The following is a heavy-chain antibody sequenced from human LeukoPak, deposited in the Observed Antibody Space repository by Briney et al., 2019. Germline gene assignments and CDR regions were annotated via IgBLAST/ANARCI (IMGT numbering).Heavy chain of an antibody. CDR1: GYSISSGHF. V-gene: IGHV4-38-2*01. D-gene: IGHD3-22*01. CDR3: ARHVSYNIIGSHWGGFDP. J-gene: IGHJ5*02. Sequence: SETLSLTCAASGYSISSGHFWGWIRQPPGKGLEWIGSIFQSGTTYYNPSLKSRVTISVDTSKNHFSLKLSSVTAADTAVYYCARHVSYNIIGSHWGGFDPWGQGTLVTVSS. CDR2: IFQSGTT.